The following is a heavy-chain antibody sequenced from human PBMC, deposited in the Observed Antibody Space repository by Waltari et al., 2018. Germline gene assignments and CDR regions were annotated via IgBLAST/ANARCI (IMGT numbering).Heavy chain of an antibody. V-gene: IGHV3-7*03. CDR3: ARGSAYYVRVWDL. D-gene: IGHD3-16*01. CDR2: INYDGSAQ. CDR1: GFNLRRYG. Sequence: LVESGGDLVRPGGSLSLSCAASGFNLRRYGMSWVRQAPGKGLEWVANINYDGSAQYYEDSVSGRLTVSRDNAKNSRYLEMNNVRVDDTAVYYCARGSAYYVRVWDLWGPGTLVTVSS. J-gene: IGHJ4*02.